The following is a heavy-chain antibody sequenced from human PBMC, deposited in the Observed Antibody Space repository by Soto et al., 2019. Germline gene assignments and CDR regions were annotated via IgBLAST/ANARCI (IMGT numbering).Heavy chain of an antibody. J-gene: IGHJ4*02. CDR1: GFTFSSYG. CDR2: IWYDGRNK. CDR3: ARDRSYYYGSGAFY. V-gene: IGHV3-33*01. Sequence: QVLLVESGGGVVQPGRSLRLCCVASGFTFSSYGMHWVRQAPGKGLEWVAVIWYDGRNKNYADSVKGRFTISRDNSKNTMYLQMNSLRAEDTAVYYCARDRSYYYGSGAFYWGQGTLVTVSS. D-gene: IGHD3-10*01.